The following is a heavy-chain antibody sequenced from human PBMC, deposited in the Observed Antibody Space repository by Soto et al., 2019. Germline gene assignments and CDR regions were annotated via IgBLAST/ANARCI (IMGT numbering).Heavy chain of an antibody. D-gene: IGHD2-15*01. CDR3: ARDLGGVEVPGVTRADV. V-gene: IGHV1-18*01. Sequence: QVHLVQSGAEVKKPGASVKVSCKTSGYTFTNFGISWVRQAPGQGLEWMGWITAFNGNTNYGQKVQRRVTMTTDTHTSTGYMELRNLRSDDTAVYYCARDLGGVEVPGVTRADVWGQGTTVIVSS. CDR1: GYTFTNFG. CDR2: ITAFNGNT. J-gene: IGHJ6*02.